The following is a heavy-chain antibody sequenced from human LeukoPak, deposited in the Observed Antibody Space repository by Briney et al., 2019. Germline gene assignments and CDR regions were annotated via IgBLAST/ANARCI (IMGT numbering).Heavy chain of an antibody. CDR3: ARGSTRYCSSTSCYNWFDP. CDR1: GFTFSCYE. CDR2: ISSSGSTI. Sequence: GGSLRLSCAASGFTFSCYEMNWVRQAPGKGLEWVSYISSSGSTIYYADSVKGRFTISRDNAKNSLYLQMNSLRAEDTAVYYCARGSTRYCSSTSCYNWFDPWGQGTLVTVSS. J-gene: IGHJ5*02. D-gene: IGHD2-2*02. V-gene: IGHV3-48*03.